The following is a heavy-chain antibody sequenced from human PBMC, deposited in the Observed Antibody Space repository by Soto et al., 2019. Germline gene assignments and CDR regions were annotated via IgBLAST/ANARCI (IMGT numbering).Heavy chain of an antibody. Sequence: PSETLSLTCAVSGGSIRSSNWWSWVRQPPGKGLEWIGEVYHSGSTNLKPSLESRVTMSVDHSRNQFSLRLTSVTAADTAVYYCARVATKSSKTPGNFDFWGEGPLVTVSS. J-gene: IGHJ4*02. V-gene: IGHV4-4*02. CDR3: ARVATKSSKTPGNFDF. CDR2: VYHSGST. D-gene: IGHD6-6*01. CDR1: GGSIRSSNW.